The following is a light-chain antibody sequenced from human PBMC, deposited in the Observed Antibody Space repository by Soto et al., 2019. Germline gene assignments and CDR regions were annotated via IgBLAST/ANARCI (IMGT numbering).Light chain of an antibody. V-gene: IGLV2-14*03. CDR3: SSYTTSNTRQIV. CDR2: DVS. J-gene: IGLJ1*01. Sequence: QSLLAQPAYVSVPPGQSITISCTGTSSDVGGYNYVSWYQHHPGKAPKLLIYDVSNRPSGVSNRFSGSKSDNTASLTISGLQPEDEADYYCSSYTTSNTRQIVFGTGTKVTVL. CDR1: SSDVGGYNY.